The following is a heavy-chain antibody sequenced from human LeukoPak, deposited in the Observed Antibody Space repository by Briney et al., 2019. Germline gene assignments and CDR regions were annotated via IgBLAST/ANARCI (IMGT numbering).Heavy chain of an antibody. D-gene: IGHD3-3*02. CDR2: IDRRGDMV. CDR3: GPSSIKPSYYYGIDV. V-gene: IGHV3-11*01. Sequence: GGSLRLSCAASGFTFSDYYMTWIRQAPGQGLDWVSYIDRRGDMVVSADSVKGRFTMSRDKATNSLHLQMISLRPEDSAVYYCGPSSIKPSYYYGIDVWGQGTTVSVSS. J-gene: IGHJ6*02. CDR1: GFTFSDYY.